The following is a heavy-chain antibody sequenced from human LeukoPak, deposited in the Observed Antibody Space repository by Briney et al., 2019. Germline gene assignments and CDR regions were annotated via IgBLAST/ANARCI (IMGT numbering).Heavy chain of an antibody. CDR1: GGSISSGDYY. CDR3: ARGGVSGYYSVNWFDP. CDR2: IYYSGST. Sequence: SETLSLTCTVSGGSISSGDYYWSWIRQPPGKGLEWTGYIYYSGSTYYNPSLKSRVTISVDTSKNQLSLKLSSVTAADTAVYYCARGGVSGYYSVNWFDPWGQGTLVTVSS. J-gene: IGHJ5*02. V-gene: IGHV4-30-4*08. D-gene: IGHD3-3*01.